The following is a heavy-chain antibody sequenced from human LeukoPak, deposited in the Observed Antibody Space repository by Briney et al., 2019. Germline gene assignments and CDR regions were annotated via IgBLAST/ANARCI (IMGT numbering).Heavy chain of an antibody. V-gene: IGHV3-7*03. CDR2: IKQDGSEK. J-gene: IGHJ4*02. CDR1: GFTFSSYA. D-gene: IGHD3-22*01. CDR3: AANYYDSSGFPPSFDY. Sequence: GGSLRLSCAASGFTFSSYAMSWVRQAPGKGLEWVANIKQDGSEKYYVDSVKGRFTISRDNAKNSLYLQMNSLRAEDTAVYYCAANYYDSSGFPPSFDYWGQGTLVTVPS.